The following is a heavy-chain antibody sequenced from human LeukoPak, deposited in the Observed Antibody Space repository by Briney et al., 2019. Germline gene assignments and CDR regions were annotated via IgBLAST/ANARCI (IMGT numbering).Heavy chain of an antibody. J-gene: IGHJ6*02. CDR1: GYTFTGYY. V-gene: IGHV1-2*02. CDR3: ARDLDELAAAGASGYYYGMNV. D-gene: IGHD6-13*01. CDR2: INPNSGGT. Sequence: ASVKVSCKASGYTFTGYYMHWVRQAPGQGLEWMGWINPNSGGTNYAQKFQGRITMTRDTSISTAYMELSRLRSDDTAVYYCARDLDELAAAGASGYYYGMNVWGQGTTVTVSS.